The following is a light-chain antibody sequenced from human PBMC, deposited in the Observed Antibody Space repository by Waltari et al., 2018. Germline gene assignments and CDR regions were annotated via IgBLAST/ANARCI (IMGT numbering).Light chain of an antibody. V-gene: IGLV2-23*02. J-gene: IGLJ1*01. CDR1: RSDVGSYNL. CDR2: EVS. CDR3: CSYAGSNWV. Sequence: QSALTQPASVSGSPGQSITISCTGTRSDVGSYNLVSWYQQHPGKAPKLMIYEVSKRPSGVSNRFSGSKSGNTASLTISGLQAEDEADYYCCSYAGSNWVFGTGTKVTVL.